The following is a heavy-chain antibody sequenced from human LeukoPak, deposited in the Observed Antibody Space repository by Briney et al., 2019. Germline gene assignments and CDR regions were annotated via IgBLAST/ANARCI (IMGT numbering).Heavy chain of an antibody. D-gene: IGHD2-2*02. J-gene: IGHJ4*02. CDR1: GFTFSTYA. Sequence: SGGSLRLSCAASGFTFSTYAVNWVRQAPGKGLEWVSGISGSGDSTFYADSVKGRFTISRDNSKNTLDLQMNSLRAEDTAVYYCAKSRSSSVSCYNYWGQGTLVTVSS. CDR2: ISGSGDST. V-gene: IGHV3-23*01. CDR3: AKSRSSSVSCYNY.